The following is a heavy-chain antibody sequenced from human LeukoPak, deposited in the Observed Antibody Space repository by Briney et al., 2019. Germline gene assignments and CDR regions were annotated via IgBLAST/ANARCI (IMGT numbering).Heavy chain of an antibody. V-gene: IGHV3-48*04. CDR1: GFNFRAYS. D-gene: IGHD6-19*01. J-gene: IGHJ2*01. Sequence: GGSLRLSCTTSGFNFRAYSMNWVRQAPGKGLEWVSYISSSSSTIYYADSVKGRVTISRDNAKNSLYLQMNSLRAEDTAVYYCARGLPHSSGWYGGLYWYFDLWGRGTLVTVSS. CDR3: ARGLPHSSGWYGGLYWYFDL. CDR2: ISSSSSTI.